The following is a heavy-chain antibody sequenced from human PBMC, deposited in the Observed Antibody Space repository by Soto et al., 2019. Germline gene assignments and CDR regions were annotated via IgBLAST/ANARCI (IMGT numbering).Heavy chain of an antibody. CDR1: GYTFNRYY. V-gene: IGHV1-46*02. Sequence: QVKLVQSGAEVRNPGASVKLYCKASGYTFNRYYMHWVRQAPGQGLEWMGVINPNGDTTTYAQRFQGRLTMTRDTSTSTVYMDLTSLRSEDTAVYYCAREGAAAARMFDNWGQGTLVTVSS. D-gene: IGHD6-13*01. CDR2: INPNGDTT. J-gene: IGHJ4*02. CDR3: AREGAAAARMFDN.